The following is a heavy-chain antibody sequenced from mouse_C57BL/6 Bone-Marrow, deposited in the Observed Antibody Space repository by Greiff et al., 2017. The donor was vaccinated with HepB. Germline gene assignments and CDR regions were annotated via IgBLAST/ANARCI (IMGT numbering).Heavy chain of an antibody. D-gene: IGHD1-1*01. V-gene: IGHV7-3*01. CDR2: LRNKANGYTT. Sequence: EVKLVESGGGLVQPGGSLSLSCAASGFTFTDYYMSWVRQPPGKALEWLGFLRNKANGYTTEYSASVKGRFTISRDNSQSILYLQMNALRAEDSATYYCARYTTVPFAYWGQGTLVTVSA. CDR1: GFTFTDYY. CDR3: ARYTTVPFAY. J-gene: IGHJ3*01.